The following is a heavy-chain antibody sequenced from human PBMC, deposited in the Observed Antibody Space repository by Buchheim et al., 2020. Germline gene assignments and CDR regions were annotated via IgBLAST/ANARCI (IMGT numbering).Heavy chain of an antibody. V-gene: IGHV4-31*03. CDR1: GGSISSGGYS. Sequence: QVQLQESGPGLVKPSQTLSLTCTVSGGSISSGGYSWSWIRQHPGKGLEWIGYIYYSGSTYYNPSLKSRVTISVDTSKNQFSLKLSSVTAADTAVYYCARDHPLYCTNGVCSPAAWFDPWGQGTL. J-gene: IGHJ5*02. CDR2: IYYSGST. D-gene: IGHD2-8*01. CDR3: ARDHPLYCTNGVCSPAAWFDP.